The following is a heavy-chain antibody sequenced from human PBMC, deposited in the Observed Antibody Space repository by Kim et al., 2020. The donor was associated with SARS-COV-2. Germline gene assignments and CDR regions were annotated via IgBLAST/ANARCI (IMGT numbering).Heavy chain of an antibody. D-gene: IGHD6-6*01. V-gene: IGHV2-5*01. J-gene: IGHJ4*02. CDR3: AHLSRQLAGY. Sequence: DKRYSPSLKSRLTITKDTSKNQVVLTMTNMDPVDTATYYCAHLSRQLAGYWGQGTLVTVSS. CDR2: DK.